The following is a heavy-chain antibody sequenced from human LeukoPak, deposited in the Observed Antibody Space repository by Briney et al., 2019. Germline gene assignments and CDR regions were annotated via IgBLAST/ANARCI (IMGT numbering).Heavy chain of an antibody. CDR3: ARGVDPGGYYSFYYMDV. CDR1: GGSFSGYY. D-gene: IGHD3-16*01. CDR2: INHSGST. V-gene: IGHV4-34*01. J-gene: IGHJ6*03. Sequence: PSETLSLTCAVYGGSFSGYYWSWIRQPPGKGLEWIGQINHSGSTNYNPSLKSRVTISVNTSKDQLALKLRPVTAPDTAVNYCARGVDPGGYYSFYYMDVWGKGTTVTVSS.